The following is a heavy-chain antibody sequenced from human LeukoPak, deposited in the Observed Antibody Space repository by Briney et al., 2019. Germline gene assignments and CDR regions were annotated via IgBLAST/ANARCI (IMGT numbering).Heavy chain of an antibody. D-gene: IGHD3-22*01. J-gene: IGHJ5*02. CDR3: AKDSRYSYYDDSSGLPAA. CDR1: GFTFDDYA. V-gene: IGHV3-43*02. CDR2: TSGDGGST. Sequence: GRSLRLSCAAPGFTFDDYAMHWVRKAPGKGLGWVSITSGDGGSTYYADSVKGRFTISRDNSKNSLYLQMNSLRTEDTALYYCAKDSRYSYYDDSSGLPAAWGQGTLVTVSS.